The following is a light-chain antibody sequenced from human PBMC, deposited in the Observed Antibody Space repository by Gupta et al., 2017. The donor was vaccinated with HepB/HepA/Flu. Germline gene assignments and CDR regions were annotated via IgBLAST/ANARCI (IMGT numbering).Light chain of an antibody. J-gene: IGKJ4*01. V-gene: IGKV3-11*01. CDR3: QQRRYWPIT. Sequence: EIVLTQSPATLSLSPGERATLSCRASQSVNSYLAWYQQKPGQAPRLLIYDASNRATGIPARFSGSGSGTEFTLTISSREPEDFAVYYCQQRRYWPITFGGGTKVEIK. CDR1: QSVNSY. CDR2: DAS.